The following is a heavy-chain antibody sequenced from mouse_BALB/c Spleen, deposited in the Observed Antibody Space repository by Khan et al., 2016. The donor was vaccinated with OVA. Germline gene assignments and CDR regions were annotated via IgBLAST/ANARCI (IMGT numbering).Heavy chain of an antibody. CDR2: IDPANGNT. D-gene: IGHD2-13*01. CDR3: ARPACDSLDFDD. V-gene: IGHV14-3*02. CDR1: GVNIRDSY. Sequence: VQLQQSGAELVKPGASVKMSCTASGVNIRDSYLHWVKQRPVQGLEWIGWIDPANGNTQYDPKFKGKATLTSDTSSNTSYLKLNSLKSEDSAVYYCARPACDSLDFDDWGVETTVTVSS. J-gene: IGHJ1*01.